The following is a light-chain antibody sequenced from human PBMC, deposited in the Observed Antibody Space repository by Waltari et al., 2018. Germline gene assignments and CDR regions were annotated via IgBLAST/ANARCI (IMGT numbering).Light chain of an antibody. CDR2: KAS. CDR3: QEYDSLPVT. Sequence: DIQMTQSPSTLSASVGDRITITCRTSQSVKNNLAWYQQKPGKAPKVLIHKASRLEGGVPSRFSGSGYGTEFTLTISSLQPDDFAIYYCQEYDSLPVTFGGGTRVEIK. CDR1: QSVKNN. V-gene: IGKV1-5*03. J-gene: IGKJ4*01.